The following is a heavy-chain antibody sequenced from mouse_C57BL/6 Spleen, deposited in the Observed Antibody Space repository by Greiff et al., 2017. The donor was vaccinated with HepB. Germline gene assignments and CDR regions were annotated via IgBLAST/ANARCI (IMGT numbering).Heavy chain of an antibody. J-gene: IGHJ4*01. V-gene: IGHV1-22*01. CDR3: ARRELLRYDHYYDMDY. CDR1: GYTFTDYN. Sequence: VQLQQSGPELVKPGASVKMSCKASGYTFTDYNMHWVKQSHGKSLEWIGYINPNNGGTSYNQKFKGKATLTVNKSSSTAYMELRSLTSEDSAVYYCARRELLRYDHYYDMDYWGQGTSVTVSS. CDR2: INPNNGGT. D-gene: IGHD1-1*01.